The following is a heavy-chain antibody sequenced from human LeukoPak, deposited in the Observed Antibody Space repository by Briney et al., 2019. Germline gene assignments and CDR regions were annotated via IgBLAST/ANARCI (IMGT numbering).Heavy chain of an antibody. CDR1: GYTFTGYY. J-gene: IGHJ6*03. D-gene: IGHD6-19*01. CDR3: ARASYSSGWYSLYYYYYMDD. Sequence: ASVKVSCKGSGYTFTGYYMHWVRQAPGQGLEWMGWINPNSGGTNYAQKFQGRVTMTRDTSISTAYMELSRLRSDDTAVYYCARASYSSGWYSLYYYYYMDDWGKGTTVTVSS. V-gene: IGHV1-2*02. CDR2: INPNSGGT.